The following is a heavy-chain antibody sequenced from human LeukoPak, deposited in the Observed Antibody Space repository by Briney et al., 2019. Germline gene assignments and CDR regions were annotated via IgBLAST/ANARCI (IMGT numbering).Heavy chain of an antibody. CDR3: ARHFGIVAGTGAFDV. Sequence: PSETLSLTCIVSGDSISSSSYYWGWIRQPPGKGLEWIGSIYYSGSTYYNPSLKSRVTISVDTSKNQFSLKLSSVTAAGTAVYYCARHFGIVAGTGAFDVWGQGTMVTVSS. J-gene: IGHJ3*01. CDR1: GDSISSSSYY. D-gene: IGHD6-19*01. V-gene: IGHV4-39*01. CDR2: IYYSGST.